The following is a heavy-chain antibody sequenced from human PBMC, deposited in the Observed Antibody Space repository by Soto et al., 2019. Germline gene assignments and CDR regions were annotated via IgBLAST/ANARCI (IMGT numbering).Heavy chain of an antibody. CDR3: VKERYYDILTGYSTDAFDI. Sequence: EVQLLESGGGLVQPGGSLRLSCVASGFTFNNYAINWVRQAPGKGLEWVLSISGSGASTYYADFVKGRFTISRDNSKNTLYLQMNSLRVEDTAVYYCVKERYYDILTGYSTDAFDIWGQGTMVTVSS. CDR1: GFTFNNYA. J-gene: IGHJ3*02. V-gene: IGHV3-23*01. D-gene: IGHD3-9*01. CDR2: ISGSGAST.